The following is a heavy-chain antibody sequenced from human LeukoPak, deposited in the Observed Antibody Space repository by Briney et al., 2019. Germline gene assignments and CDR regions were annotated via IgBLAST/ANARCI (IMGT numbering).Heavy chain of an antibody. J-gene: IGHJ4*02. D-gene: IGHD3-3*01. CDR2: ISAYNGNT. CDR1: GYTFTSYG. V-gene: IGHV1-18*01. Sequence: ASVKVSCKASGYTFTSYGISWVRQAPGQGLEWMGWISAYNGNTNYAQKLQGRVTMTTDTSTSTAYMELRSLRSDDTAVYYCARDDFWSGYLQTHLSLPDYWGQGTLVTVSS. CDR3: ARDDFWSGYLQTHLSLPDY.